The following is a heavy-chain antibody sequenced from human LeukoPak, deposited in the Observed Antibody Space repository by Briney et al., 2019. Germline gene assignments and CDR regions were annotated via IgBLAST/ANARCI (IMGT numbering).Heavy chain of an antibody. CDR3: ARTAAGPDY. CDR2: IIPILGIA. J-gene: IGHJ4*02. D-gene: IGHD6-13*01. Sequence: SVKVSCKASGYTFTGYYMHWVRQAPGQGLEWMGWIIPILGIANYAQKFQGRVTITADKSTSTAYMELSSLRSEDTAVYYCARTAAGPDYWGQGTLVTVSS. CDR1: GYTFTGYY. V-gene: IGHV1-69*10.